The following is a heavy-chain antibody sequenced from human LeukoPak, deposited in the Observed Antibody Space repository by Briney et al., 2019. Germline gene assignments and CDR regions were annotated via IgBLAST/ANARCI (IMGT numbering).Heavy chain of an antibody. J-gene: IGHJ4*02. CDR2: ISYDGSNK. V-gene: IGHV3-30*04. CDR1: GFTFSSYA. CDR3: AKGYDSSGYREKSDY. D-gene: IGHD3-22*01. Sequence: PGRSLRLSCAASGFTFSSYAMHWVRQAPGKGLEWVAVISYDGSNKYYADSVKGRFTISRDNSKNTLYLQMNSLRAEDTAVYYCAKGYDSSGYREKSDYWGQGTLVTVSS.